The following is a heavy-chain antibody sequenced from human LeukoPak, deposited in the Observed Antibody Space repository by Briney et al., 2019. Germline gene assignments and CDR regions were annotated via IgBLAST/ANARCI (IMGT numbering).Heavy chain of an antibody. Sequence: SETLSLTCTVSGAAISDYYWNWIRQPPVKGLEWIGYIYYSGSTNYNPSLKSRVTISVDTSKNQFSLKLSSVTAADTAVYYCARAKAAAGIDYFDYWGQGTLVTVSS. CDR2: IYYSGST. J-gene: IGHJ4*02. CDR1: GAAISDYY. CDR3: ARAKAAAGIDYFDY. D-gene: IGHD6-13*01. V-gene: IGHV4-59*13.